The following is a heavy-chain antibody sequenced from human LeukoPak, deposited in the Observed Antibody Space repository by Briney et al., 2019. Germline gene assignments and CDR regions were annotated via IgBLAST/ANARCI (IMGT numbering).Heavy chain of an antibody. D-gene: IGHD5-24*01. J-gene: IGHJ4*02. V-gene: IGHV3-23*01. Sequence: GGSLRLSCAGSGFAFANFAMSWVRQAPGKGLEWVSTMSGSGDWTYYADSARGRFAISRDNSKNTLYLHMADLRAEDTAVYYCSKDQTGDGFNAIWGQGTLVTVSS. CDR1: GFAFANFA. CDR2: MSGSGDWT. CDR3: SKDQTGDGFNAI.